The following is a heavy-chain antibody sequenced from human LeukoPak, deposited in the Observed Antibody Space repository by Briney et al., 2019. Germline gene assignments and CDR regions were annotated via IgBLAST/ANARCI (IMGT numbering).Heavy chain of an antibody. D-gene: IGHD2-2*01. CDR2: IYFSGST. J-gene: IGHJ4*02. CDR3: ARDSCSSTSCRKKFDN. CDR1: GDSISSANYC. V-gene: IGHV4-39*07. Sequence: PSETLSLTCTVSGDSISSANYCWGWVRQPPGEGLEWIGSIYFSGSTYYNPSLKSRVTISVETSKVQFSLKLSSVTAADTAVYYCARDSCSSTSCRKKFDNWGQGTLVTVSS.